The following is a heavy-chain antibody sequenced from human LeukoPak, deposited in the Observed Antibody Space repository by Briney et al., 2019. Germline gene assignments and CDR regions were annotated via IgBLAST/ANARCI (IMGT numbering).Heavy chain of an antibody. Sequence: PGGSLRLSCAASGFTFSSYWMHWVRQAPGKGLVWVSRINSDGSSTSYADSVKGRFTISRDNAKNTLYLQMNSLRAEDTAVYYCAIPFLWFGESPYGMDVWGQGTTVTVSS. CDR3: AIPFLWFGESPYGMDV. V-gene: IGHV3-74*01. J-gene: IGHJ6*02. CDR2: INSDGSST. D-gene: IGHD3-10*01. CDR1: GFTFSSYW.